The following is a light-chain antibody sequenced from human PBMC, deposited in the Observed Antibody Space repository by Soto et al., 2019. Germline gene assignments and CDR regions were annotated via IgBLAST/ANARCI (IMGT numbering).Light chain of an antibody. CDR3: SSFTGDNTHV. J-gene: IGLJ3*02. CDR1: SSNIGAGFD. V-gene: IGLV1-40*01. Sequence: QSVLTQPPSVSGAPGQRVTISCSGNSSNIGAGFDVHWYQQLPGAAPKLLIYASTNRPSGVPDRFSGSKSGNTASLTISGLQAEDEADYYCSSFTGDNTHVFGGGTKLTVL. CDR2: AST.